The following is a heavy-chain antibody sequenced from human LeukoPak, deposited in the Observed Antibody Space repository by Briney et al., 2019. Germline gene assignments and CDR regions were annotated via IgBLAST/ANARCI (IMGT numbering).Heavy chain of an antibody. D-gene: IGHD3-22*01. CDR1: GFTFSSYA. Sequence: GGSLRLSCAASGFTFSSYAMSWVRQAPGKGLEWVSAIYTGGSTYYAGSVKGRFTISRDNSKNTLYLQMNSLRAEDTAVYYCARNLYYYDSSGYYYYWGQGTLVTVSS. CDR3: ARNLYYYDSSGYYYY. V-gene: IGHV3-66*01. J-gene: IGHJ4*02. CDR2: IYTGGST.